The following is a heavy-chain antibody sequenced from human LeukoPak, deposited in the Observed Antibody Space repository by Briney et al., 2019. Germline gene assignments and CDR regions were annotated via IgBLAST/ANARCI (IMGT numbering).Heavy chain of an antibody. V-gene: IGHV4-39*02. CDR3: ARESRYGRWTYYMDV. CDR1: GGSISSSSYY. J-gene: IGHJ6*03. Sequence: SETLSLTCTVSGGSISSSSYYWGWIRQPPGKGLEWIGSIYYRGSTYYNPSLKSRVTISVDTSKNQFSLKLSSVTAADTAVYYCARESRYGRWTYYMDVWGKGTTVTVSS. CDR2: IYYRGST. D-gene: IGHD3-10*01.